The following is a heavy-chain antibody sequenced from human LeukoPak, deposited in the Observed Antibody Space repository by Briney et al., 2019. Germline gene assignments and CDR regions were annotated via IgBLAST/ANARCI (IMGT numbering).Heavy chain of an antibody. Sequence: GASVKVSCKASGYTFTSYDINWVRQATGQGLEWMGWMNPNSGNTGYAQKFQGRVTMTRNTSISTAYMELGSLRSEDTAVYYCARVGHIRQWLVPHADYWGQGTLVTVSS. CDR1: GYTFTSYD. CDR2: MNPNSGNT. D-gene: IGHD6-19*01. J-gene: IGHJ4*02. V-gene: IGHV1-8*01. CDR3: ARVGHIRQWLVPHADY.